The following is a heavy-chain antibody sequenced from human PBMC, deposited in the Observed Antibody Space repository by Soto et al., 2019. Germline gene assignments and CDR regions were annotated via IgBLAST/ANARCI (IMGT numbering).Heavy chain of an antibody. J-gene: IGHJ4*01. V-gene: IGHV1-69*13. CDR3: ARGDSSSRLDY. Sequence: SVKVSCKASGGTFSSYSFNWVRQAPGQGLEWMGGIIPILGTPSYAQKFQGRVTISAEESTSTASMELTLELSSLKSEDTAVYYCARGDSSSRLDYRGLGSLVTVSS. CDR2: IIPILGTP. D-gene: IGHD6-13*01. CDR1: GGTFSSYS.